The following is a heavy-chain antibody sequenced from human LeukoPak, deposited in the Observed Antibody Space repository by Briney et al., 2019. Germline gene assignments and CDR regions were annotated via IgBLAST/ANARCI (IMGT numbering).Heavy chain of an antibody. Sequence: SETLSLTCTVSGGSIRSYYWSWIRQPPGKGLEWIGYIYYSGSTNYNPSLKSRVTISVDTSKNQFSLKLSSVTAADTAVYYCARDYYGSGSSWFDPWGQGTLVTVSS. J-gene: IGHJ5*02. D-gene: IGHD3-10*01. CDR1: GGSIRSYY. CDR2: IYYSGST. V-gene: IGHV4-59*12. CDR3: ARDYYGSGSSWFDP.